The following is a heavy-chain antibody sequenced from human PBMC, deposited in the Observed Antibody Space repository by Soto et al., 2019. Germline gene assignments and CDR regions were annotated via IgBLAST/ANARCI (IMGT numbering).Heavy chain of an antibody. V-gene: IGHV4-30-2*01. CDR1: GGSISSGGYS. J-gene: IGHJ5*02. Sequence: PSETLSLTCAVSGGSISSGGYSWSWIRQPPGKGLEWIGYIYHSGSTYYNPSLKSRVTISVDRSKNQFSLKLSSVTAADTAAYYCARDREYNWNYNWFDPWGQGTLVTVSS. CDR3: ARDREYNWNYNWFDP. D-gene: IGHD1-7*01. CDR2: IYHSGST.